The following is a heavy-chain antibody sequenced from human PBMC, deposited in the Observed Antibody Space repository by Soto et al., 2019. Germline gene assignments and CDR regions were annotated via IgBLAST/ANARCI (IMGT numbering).Heavy chain of an antibody. CDR1: GGTFSSYA. D-gene: IGHD3-16*02. Sequence: SVKVSCKASGGTFSSYAISWVRQAPGQGLEWMGGIIPIFGTANYAQKFQGRVTITADESTSTAYMELSSLRSEDTAVYYCASAIHYDYVWGSHRSDYWGQGTLVTV. V-gene: IGHV1-69*13. CDR3: ASAIHYDYVWGSHRSDY. CDR2: IIPIFGTA. J-gene: IGHJ4*02.